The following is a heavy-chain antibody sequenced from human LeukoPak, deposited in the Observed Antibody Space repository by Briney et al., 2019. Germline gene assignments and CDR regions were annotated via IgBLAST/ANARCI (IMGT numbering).Heavy chain of an antibody. D-gene: IGHD5-18*01. J-gene: IGHJ4*02. Sequence: SEPLSLTCTVSGDSISSSSYYWGWIRQPPGKGLEWIGSIYYRGSTYYNLSLKSRVTILIDTSKNQFSLKLTSVTAADTAVYYCARDVGYSYGPAGYWGQGTLVTVSS. CDR2: IYYRGST. V-gene: IGHV4-39*07. CDR1: GDSISSSSYY. CDR3: ARDVGYSYGPAGY.